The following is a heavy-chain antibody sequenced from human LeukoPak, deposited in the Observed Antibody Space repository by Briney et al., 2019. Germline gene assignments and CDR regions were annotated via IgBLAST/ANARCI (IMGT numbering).Heavy chain of an antibody. V-gene: IGHV4-34*01. CDR1: GGSFSGYY. CDR2: IHYSGSS. Sequence: PSETLSLTCAVYGGSFSGYYWSWIRQPPGKGLEWIGEIHYSGSSNYNPSLKSRVTISGDTSKNQFPLKLSSVTAADTAVYYCARGSLPGYYFDSWGQGTLVTVSS. D-gene: IGHD1-14*01. J-gene: IGHJ4*02. CDR3: ARGSLPGYYFDS.